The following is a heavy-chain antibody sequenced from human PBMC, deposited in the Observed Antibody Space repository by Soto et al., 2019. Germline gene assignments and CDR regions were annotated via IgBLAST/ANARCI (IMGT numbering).Heavy chain of an antibody. CDR1: CYSISSGYY. D-gene: IGHD3-10*01. Sequence: SETLSLTCAVSCYSISSGYYWGWVRQPPGKGLECIGNIHHSGTTYYNPSLKSRVTISIERSKNQFSLKLISVTAADTAVYYCARAGDTMVRGVIIMNYYGLDVWGQGTTVTVS. V-gene: IGHV4-38-2*01. CDR3: ARAGDTMVRGVIIMNYYGLDV. CDR2: IHHSGTT. J-gene: IGHJ6*02.